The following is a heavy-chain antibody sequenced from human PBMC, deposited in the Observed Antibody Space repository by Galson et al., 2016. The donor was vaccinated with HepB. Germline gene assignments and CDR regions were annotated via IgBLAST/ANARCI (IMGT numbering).Heavy chain of an antibody. Sequence: ETLSLTCTVSGGSMSSNSYYWGWIRQSPGKGLEWIGNFFYSGNSFYNPSLKSRVNIYLDTSKNEISLNLRSVTAADTAVYYCARGILDYGGNAFDYWGQGTLVTVTS. CDR2: FFYSGNS. J-gene: IGHJ4*02. V-gene: IGHV4-39*01. D-gene: IGHD4/OR15-4a*01. CDR1: GGSMSSNSYY. CDR3: ARGILDYGGNAFDY.